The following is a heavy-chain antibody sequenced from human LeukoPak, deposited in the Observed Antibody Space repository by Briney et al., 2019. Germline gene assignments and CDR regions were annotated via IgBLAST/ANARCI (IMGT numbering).Heavy chain of an antibody. V-gene: IGHV3-33*01. CDR1: GFTFSSYG. CDR3: ARGAHYDDSSGYEFDY. D-gene: IGHD3-22*01. Sequence: PEGSLRLSCAASGFTFSSYGMHWVRQAPGKGLEWVAFIWYDGSNKYYADSVKGRLTISRDNSKNTLFLQMNSLRAEDTAVYSCARGAHYDDSSGYEFDYWGQGTLVTVSS. CDR2: IWYDGSNK. J-gene: IGHJ4*02.